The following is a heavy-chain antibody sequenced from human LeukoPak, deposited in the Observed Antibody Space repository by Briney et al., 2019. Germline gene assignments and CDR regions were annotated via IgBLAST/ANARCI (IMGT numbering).Heavy chain of an antibody. CDR3: ARGSLWFGESYVDY. CDR2: TNPNNGPT. Sequence: ASVKVSCKASGYPFIAFYIHWVRQAPGQGLEWMGWTNPNNGPTHYAQNFQGRVTMTRDMSTSTDYMELSRLRSDDTAVYYCARGSLWFGESYVDYWGQGTLVTVSS. V-gene: IGHV1-2*02. CDR1: GYPFIAFY. D-gene: IGHD3-10*01. J-gene: IGHJ4*02.